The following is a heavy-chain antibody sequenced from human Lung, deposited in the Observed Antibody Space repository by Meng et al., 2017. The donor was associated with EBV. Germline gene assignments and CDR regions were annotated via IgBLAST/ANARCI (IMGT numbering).Heavy chain of an antibody. D-gene: IGHD2-15*01. Sequence: QVQVVQSGAEVKKPGASVKVSCGASGYTFNNYGLNWVRQAPGQGLEWMGWISPYIGNTNYAQRFQGRLTLTTDTSTDTAYMELRSLSPDDTAIYYCARDRGQDTVVVVADRGFDPWGQGTLVTVSS. V-gene: IGHV1-18*01. J-gene: IGHJ5*02. CDR1: GYTFNNYG. CDR2: ISPYIGNT. CDR3: ARDRGQDTVVVVADRGFDP.